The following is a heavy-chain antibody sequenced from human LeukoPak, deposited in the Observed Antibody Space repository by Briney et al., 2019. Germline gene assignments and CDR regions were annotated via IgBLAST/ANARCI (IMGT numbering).Heavy chain of an antibody. D-gene: IGHD3-9*01. CDR2: IYYSGST. J-gene: IGHJ4*02. V-gene: IGHV4-31*03. Sequence: SETLSLTCTVSGGSINRGGYYWSWIRQHPGKGLEWIGYIYYSGSTYYNPSLKSRVTISVDTSKKQFSLKLSSVTAADTAVYYCARGDRLGRDYWGQGTLVTVSS. CDR3: ARGDRLGRDY. CDR1: GGSINRGGYY.